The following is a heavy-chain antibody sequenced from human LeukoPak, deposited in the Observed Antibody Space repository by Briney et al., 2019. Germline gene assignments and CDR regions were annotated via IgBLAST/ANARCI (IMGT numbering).Heavy chain of an antibody. CDR2: IYYSGST. V-gene: IGHV4-39*07. Sequence: PSETLSLTCTVSGGSISSSSYYWGWIRQPPGKGLEWIGSIYYSGSTYYNPSLKSRVTISVDTSKNQFSLKLSSVTAADTAVYYCARDGSGWVSGYYFDYWGQGTLVTVSS. D-gene: IGHD6-19*01. J-gene: IGHJ4*02. CDR1: GGSISSSSYY. CDR3: ARDGSGWVSGYYFDY.